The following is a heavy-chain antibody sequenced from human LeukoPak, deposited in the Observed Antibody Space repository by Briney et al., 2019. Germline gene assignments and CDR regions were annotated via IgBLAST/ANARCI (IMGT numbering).Heavy chain of an antibody. CDR3: ATPLYNWNYGAFDI. V-gene: IGHV4-59*12. CDR1: GGSISSYY. CDR2: IYYSGST. J-gene: IGHJ3*02. Sequence: SETLSLTCTVSGGSISSYYWSWIRQPPGKGLEWIGYIYYSGSTNYTPSLKSRVTISVDTSKNQFSLKLSSVTAAVTAVYYCATPLYNWNYGAFDIWGQGTRVTVSS. D-gene: IGHD1-7*01.